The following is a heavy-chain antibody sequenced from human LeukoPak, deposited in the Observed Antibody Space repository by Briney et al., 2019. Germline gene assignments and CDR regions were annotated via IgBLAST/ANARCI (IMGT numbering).Heavy chain of an antibody. J-gene: IGHJ5*02. CDR3: ARANYYDSSGYPVPFDP. CDR2: INWNGGST. V-gene: IGHV3-20*04. Sequence: GGSLRLSCAASGFTFDDYGMSWVRQAPGKGLEWVSVINWNGGSTGYADSVKGRFTISRANAKNYLYLQMNSLRAEDTALYYCARANYYDSSGYPVPFDPWGQGTLVTVSS. CDR1: GFTFDDYG. D-gene: IGHD3-22*01.